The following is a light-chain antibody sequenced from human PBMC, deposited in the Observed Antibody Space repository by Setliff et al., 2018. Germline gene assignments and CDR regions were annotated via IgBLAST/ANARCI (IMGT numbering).Light chain of an antibody. CDR3: CSYTGTSTPYV. Sequence: QSALTQPASVSGSPGQSITISCTGTSSDVGAYNYVSWYQQRPGKAPRLMIYDVSNRPSGVSDRLSGSKSGNTASLTISGLQAEDEADYYCCSYTGTSTPYVFGTGTKGTVL. CDR2: DVS. V-gene: IGLV2-14*01. CDR1: SSDVGAYNY. J-gene: IGLJ1*01.